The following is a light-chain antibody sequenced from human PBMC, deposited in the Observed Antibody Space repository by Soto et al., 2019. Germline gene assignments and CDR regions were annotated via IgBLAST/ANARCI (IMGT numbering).Light chain of an antibody. CDR2: KAS. Sequence: DIQMTQSPSTLSASVGDRVTITCRASQSILSWLAWYQQKPGKAPNLLIYKASTLESGVPSRFSGSGSGTAFTLTISSLQPDDFATYYCQQYNSYPLTFGGGTKVEIK. CDR3: QQYNSYPLT. V-gene: IGKV1-5*03. J-gene: IGKJ4*01. CDR1: QSILSW.